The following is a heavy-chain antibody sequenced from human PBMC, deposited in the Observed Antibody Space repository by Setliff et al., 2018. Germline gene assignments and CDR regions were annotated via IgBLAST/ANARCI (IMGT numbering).Heavy chain of an antibody. V-gene: IGHV1-18*01. CDR3: ARDPASSGYDTYYYYYYGMDV. Sequence: ASVKVSCKASGYTFTTYGISWVRQAPGQGLEWMGWISAYNGNTNYAQRFQGRVTITRDTSASTAYMELSSLRSEDTAVYYCARDPASSGYDTYYYYYYGMDVWGQGTTVTVSS. CDR1: GYTFTTYG. J-gene: IGHJ6*02. D-gene: IGHD5-12*01. CDR2: ISAYNGNT.